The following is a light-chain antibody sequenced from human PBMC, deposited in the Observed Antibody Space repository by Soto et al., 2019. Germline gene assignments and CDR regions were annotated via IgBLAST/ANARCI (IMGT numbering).Light chain of an antibody. J-gene: IGKJ1*01. CDR3: QQYNDNWT. Sequence: DIQMTQSPSTLSASVGDRVTITCRASQSISSWLAWYQQKPGTAPNLLIYKASTLQSGVPSRLSGSGSGTEFTLTISSLQPDDSATYYCQQYNDNWTFGQGTKAEIK. CDR2: KAS. CDR1: QSISSW. V-gene: IGKV1-5*03.